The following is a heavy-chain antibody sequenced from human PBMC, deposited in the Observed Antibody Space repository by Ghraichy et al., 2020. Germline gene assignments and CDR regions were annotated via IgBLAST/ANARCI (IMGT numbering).Heavy chain of an antibody. V-gene: IGHV3-15*01. CDR2: IKKKAAGGTT. Sequence: GGSLRLSCAASGFTFSNAYMSWIRQAPGKGPEWVGRIKKKAAGGTTEYAAPVKGRFIISRDDSENTLHMQMKSLKTEDTAVYYCTTYTDANFGWGQGTLVTVSS. D-gene: IGHD2-2*02. CDR3: TTYTDANFG. CDR1: GFTFSNAY. J-gene: IGHJ4*02.